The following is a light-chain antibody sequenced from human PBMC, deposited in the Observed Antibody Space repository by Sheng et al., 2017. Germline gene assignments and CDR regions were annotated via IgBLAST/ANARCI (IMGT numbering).Light chain of an antibody. J-gene: IGKJ4*01. CDR1: QSINSR. V-gene: IGKV3-15*01. CDR2: SAS. Sequence: EIVMTQSPATLSVSPGERATLSCRASQSINSRLAWHQQKAGQAPRLLIYSASTRATGVPARFSGSGSGTDFTLTIGSLQSEDFALYYCQQYDDWPPTYGGGTKVEIK. CDR3: QQYDDWPPT.